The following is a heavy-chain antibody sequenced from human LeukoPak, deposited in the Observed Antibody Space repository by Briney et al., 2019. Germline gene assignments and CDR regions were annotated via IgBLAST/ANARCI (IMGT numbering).Heavy chain of an antibody. J-gene: IGHJ4*02. CDR3: ARDYKYAFDN. CDR2: IGIDSGNT. Sequence: GGSLRLSCAASGFTFSDYSMNWVRQAPGQGLEWISYIGIDSGNTNYADSVKGRFTTSGDKAKNSLYLQMNSLRVEDTAVYYCARDYKYAFDNWGQGTLVTVSS. D-gene: IGHD5-24*01. CDR1: GFTFSDYS. V-gene: IGHV3-48*01.